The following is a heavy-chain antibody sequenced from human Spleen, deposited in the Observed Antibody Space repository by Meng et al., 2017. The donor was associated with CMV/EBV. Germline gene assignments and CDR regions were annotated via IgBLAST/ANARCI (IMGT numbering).Heavy chain of an antibody. J-gene: IGHJ4*02. Sequence: SETLSLTCTVSGGSISSGDYYWSWIRQPPGKGLEWIGYIYYSGSTYYNPSLKSRVTISVDTSKNQFSLKLSSVTAADTAVYYCARTPNYCGSGTMGAFDYWGQGTLVTVSS. CDR1: GGSISSGDYY. D-gene: IGHD3-10*01. CDR3: ARTPNYCGSGTMGAFDY. CDR2: IYYSGST. V-gene: IGHV4-30-4*08.